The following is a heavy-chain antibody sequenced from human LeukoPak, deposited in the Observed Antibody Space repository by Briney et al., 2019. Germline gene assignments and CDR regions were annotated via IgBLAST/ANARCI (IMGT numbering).Heavy chain of an antibody. V-gene: IGHV1-69*13. D-gene: IGHD3-9*01. CDR3: ARDRDILTGYRDHYYYYGMDV. J-gene: IGHJ6*02. Sequence: ASVKVSCKASGYTFTGYYMHWVRQAPGRGLEWMGGIIPIFGTANYAQKFQGRVTITADESTSTAYMELSSLRSEDTAVYYCARDRDILTGYRDHYYYYGMDVWGQGTTVTVSS. CDR1: GYTFTGYY. CDR2: IIPIFGTA.